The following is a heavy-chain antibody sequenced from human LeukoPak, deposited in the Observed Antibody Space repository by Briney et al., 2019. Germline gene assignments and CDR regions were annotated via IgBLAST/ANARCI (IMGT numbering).Heavy chain of an antibody. CDR3: ARVANITTFGMDV. D-gene: IGHD3-9*01. J-gene: IGHJ6*02. CDR1: GFTFSSYG. V-gene: IGHV3-33*01. Sequence: GRSLRLSCAASGFTFSSYGMHWVRQVRQAPGKGPEWVAVIWFDGSKKYYSDSVKGRFTISRDNSKNTLCLQMNSLRAEDTAVYYCARVANITTFGMDVWGQGTTVTVSS. CDR2: IWFDGSKK.